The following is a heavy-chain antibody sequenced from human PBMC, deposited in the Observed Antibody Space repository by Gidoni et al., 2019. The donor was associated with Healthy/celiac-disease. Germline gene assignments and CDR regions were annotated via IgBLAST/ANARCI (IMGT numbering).Heavy chain of an antibody. D-gene: IGHD3-22*01. CDR2: ISWNSGSI. Sequence: DVQLVESGGGLVQPGRSMRLSCAASGFTFDEYAMHWVRQAPGKGLGWVSGISWNSGSIGYADSVKGRFTISRDNAKNSLYLQMNSLRAEDTALYYCAKDRGDYDSSGYLDYWGQGTLVTVSS. CDR3: AKDRGDYDSSGYLDY. J-gene: IGHJ4*02. V-gene: IGHV3-9*01. CDR1: GFTFDEYA.